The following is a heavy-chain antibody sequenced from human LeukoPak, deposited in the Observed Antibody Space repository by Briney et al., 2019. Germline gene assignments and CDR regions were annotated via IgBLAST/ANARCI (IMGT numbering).Heavy chain of an antibody. D-gene: IGHD2/OR15-2a*01. Sequence: PGGSLRLSCAASGFTFSSYAMSWVRQAPGKGLEWVSSISGSGVSTYYADSVKSRFTISRDNSKNTLYLQMNSLRAEDTAVYYCAKVGGRGKYFDAFDIWGQGTMLTVSS. CDR3: AKVGGRGKYFDAFDI. J-gene: IGHJ3*02. CDR2: ISGSGVST. V-gene: IGHV3-23*01. CDR1: GFTFSSYA.